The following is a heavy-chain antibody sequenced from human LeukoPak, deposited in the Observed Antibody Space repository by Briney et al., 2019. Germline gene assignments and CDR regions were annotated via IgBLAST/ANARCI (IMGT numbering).Heavy chain of an antibody. D-gene: IGHD6-13*01. V-gene: IGHV4-4*07. CDR1: GDSISSYY. CDR2: IYTSGST. Sequence: PSETLSLTCTVSGDSISSYYWSWIRQPAGKGLEWIGRIYTSGSTNYNPPLKSRVTMSVDTSKNQFSLKLNSVTAADTAVYYCARSFLSNWYYFDNWGQGTLVTVSS. CDR3: ARSFLSNWYYFDN. J-gene: IGHJ4*02.